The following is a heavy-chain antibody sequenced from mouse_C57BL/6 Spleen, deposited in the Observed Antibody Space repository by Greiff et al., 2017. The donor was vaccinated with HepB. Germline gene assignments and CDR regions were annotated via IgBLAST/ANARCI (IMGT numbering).Heavy chain of an antibody. CDR3: ARRSLAYYAMDY. CDR1: GFTFSDYG. J-gene: IGHJ4*01. CDR2: ISSGSSTI. V-gene: IGHV5-17*01. Sequence: EVKLQESGGGLVKPGGSLKLSCAASGFTFSDYGMHWVRQAPEKGLEWVAYISSGSSTIYYADTVKGRFTISRDNAKNTLFLQMTSLRSEDTAMYYCARRSLAYYAMDYWGQGTSVTVSS. D-gene: IGHD6-1*01.